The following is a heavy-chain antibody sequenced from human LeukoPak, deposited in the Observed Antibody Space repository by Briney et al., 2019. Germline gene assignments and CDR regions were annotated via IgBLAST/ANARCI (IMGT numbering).Heavy chain of an antibody. V-gene: IGHV3-21*01. J-gene: IGHJ4*02. CDR3: ARDGGLYSSGWYFYFDY. CDR1: GFTFSSYS. Sequence: GGSLRLSCAASGFTFSSYSMNWVRQAPGKGLEWVSSISSSSSYIYYADSVKGRFTISRDNAKNPLYLQMNSLRAEDTAVYYCARDGGLYSSGWYFYFDYWGQGTLVTVSS. CDR2: ISSSSSYI. D-gene: IGHD6-19*01.